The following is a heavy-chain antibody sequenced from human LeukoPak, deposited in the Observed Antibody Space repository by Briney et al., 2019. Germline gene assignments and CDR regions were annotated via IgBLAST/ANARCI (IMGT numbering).Heavy chain of an antibody. CDR2: ISSSSSYI. D-gene: IGHD3-3*01. J-gene: IGHJ4*02. CDR3: ARSSDYDFWSGPKSYFDC. V-gene: IGHV3-21*01. Sequence: PGGSLRLSCAASGFTFSSYSMNWVRQAPGKGLEWVSSISSSSSYIYYADSVKGRFTISRDNAKNSLYLQMNSLRAEDTAVYYCARSSDYDFWSGPKSYFDCWGQGTLVTVSS. CDR1: GFTFSSYS.